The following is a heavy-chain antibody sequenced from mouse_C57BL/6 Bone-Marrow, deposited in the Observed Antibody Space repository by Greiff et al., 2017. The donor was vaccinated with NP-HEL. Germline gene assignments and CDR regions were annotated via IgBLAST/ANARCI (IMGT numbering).Heavy chain of an antibody. CDR3: AREGVGSTMAPWFAY. D-gene: IGHD2-1*01. CDR2: ISYSGST. Sequence: EVMLVESGPGMVKPSQSLSLTCTVTGYSITSGYDWHWIRHFPGNKLEWMGYISYSGSTNYNPSLKSRISITHDTSKNPFFLKLNSVTTEDTATYYCAREGVGSTMAPWFAYWGQGTLVTVSA. CDR1: GYSITSGYD. V-gene: IGHV3-1*01. J-gene: IGHJ3*01.